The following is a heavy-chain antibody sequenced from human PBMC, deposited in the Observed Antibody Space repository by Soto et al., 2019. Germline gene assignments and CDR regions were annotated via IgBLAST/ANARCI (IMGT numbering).Heavy chain of an antibody. V-gene: IGHV1-18*01. CDR2: ISAYNGNT. CDR3: ARGGTPIDY. CDR1: GYTFTNFG. D-gene: IGHD3-16*01. J-gene: IGHJ4*02. Sequence: QVQLVQSGAEVKKPGASVKVSCKASGYTFTNFGISWVRQAPGQGLEWMGWISAYNGNTNYAQKFQGRVTMTTDTSTSKAYREVRGLRFGDTAVYYCARGGTPIDYWCQGTLVSGSS.